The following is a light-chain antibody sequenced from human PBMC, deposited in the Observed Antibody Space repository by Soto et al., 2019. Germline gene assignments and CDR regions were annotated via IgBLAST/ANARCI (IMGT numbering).Light chain of an antibody. Sequence: EIVMTQSPATLSVSPGERATLSCRASQSVSSNLAWYQQKPGQAPRLLIYGASTRATGIPARVSGSGSGTEFTLTISNLQSEDFAVYYCQQYNNWPRTFGQGTKVEIK. V-gene: IGKV3-15*01. CDR1: QSVSSN. CDR3: QQYNNWPRT. CDR2: GAS. J-gene: IGKJ1*01.